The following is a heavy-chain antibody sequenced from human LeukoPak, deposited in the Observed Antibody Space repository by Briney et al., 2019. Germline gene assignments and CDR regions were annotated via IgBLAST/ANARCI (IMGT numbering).Heavy chain of an antibody. CDR1: GGSISSYS. Sequence: PSETLSLTCSVSGGSISSYSWSWIRQPPGKGLEWIGYIYYSGTTNYNPSLKSRVTISVDTSKNQFSLKLSSVTAADTAVYYCARAGPYSSGRQYVDYWGQGTLVTVSS. CDR3: ARAGPYSSGRQYVDY. V-gene: IGHV4-59*01. CDR2: IYYSGTT. J-gene: IGHJ4*02. D-gene: IGHD6-19*01.